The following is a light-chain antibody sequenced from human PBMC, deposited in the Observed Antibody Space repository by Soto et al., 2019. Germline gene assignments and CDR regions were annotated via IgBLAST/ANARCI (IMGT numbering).Light chain of an antibody. CDR2: DVT. Sequence: QFALTQPRSVSGSPGQSVAISCIGTRRDVGGYNFVSWLQHHPGTAPKLMIYDVTKRPSGVPDRFSGSKSGNTASLTISGLQAEDEADYYCCSPAGSYTWVFGGGTKLTVL. CDR1: RRDVGGYNF. CDR3: CSPAGSYTWV. V-gene: IGLV2-11*01. J-gene: IGLJ3*02.